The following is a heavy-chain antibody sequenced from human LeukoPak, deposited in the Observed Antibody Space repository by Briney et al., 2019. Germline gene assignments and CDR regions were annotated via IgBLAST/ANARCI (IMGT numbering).Heavy chain of an antibody. CDR2: INHSGST. CDR3: ARRLKYYYDSSGYRNWFDP. D-gene: IGHD3-22*01. V-gene: IGHV4-34*01. Sequence: SETLSLTCAVYGGSFSGYYWSWIRQPPGKGLEWIGEINHSGSTNYNPSLKSRVTISVDTSKNQFSLKLSSVTAADTAVYYCARRLKYYYDSSGYRNWFDPWGQGTLVTVSS. J-gene: IGHJ5*02. CDR1: GGSFSGYY.